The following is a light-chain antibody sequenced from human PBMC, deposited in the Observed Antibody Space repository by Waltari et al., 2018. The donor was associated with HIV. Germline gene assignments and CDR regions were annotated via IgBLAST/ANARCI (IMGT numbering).Light chain of an antibody. CDR3: QTWDTGIQV. J-gene: IGLJ3*02. CDR1: SGHTNYA. CDR2: VGTNGSQ. V-gene: IGLV4-69*01. Sequence: QVVLTQSPSASASLGASVKLTCTLSSGHTNYAIAWPQQKPEKGPRYLMMVGTNGSQNKGDGIPDCFSSSRSGTERCLIISSLQSEDEADYYCQTWDTGIQVFGGGTKLTVL.